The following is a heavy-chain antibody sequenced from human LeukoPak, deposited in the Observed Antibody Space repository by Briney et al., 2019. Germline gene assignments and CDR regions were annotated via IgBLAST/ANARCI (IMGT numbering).Heavy chain of an antibody. Sequence: GSLRLSCAASGLTFSSYSMNWVRQAPGKGLEWVSYISSSSSTIYYADSVKGRFTISRDNAKNSLYLQMNSLRAEDTAVYYCAREDEYSSSSAYWGQGTLVTVPS. CDR1: GLTFSSYS. CDR2: ISSSSSTI. CDR3: AREDEYSSSSAY. V-gene: IGHV3-48*01. J-gene: IGHJ4*02. D-gene: IGHD6-6*01.